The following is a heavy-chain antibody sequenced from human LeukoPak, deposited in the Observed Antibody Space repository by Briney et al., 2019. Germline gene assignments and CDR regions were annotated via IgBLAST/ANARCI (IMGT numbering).Heavy chain of an antibody. D-gene: IGHD5-24*01. CDR2: IYYDGSKK. V-gene: IGHV3-30-3*01. J-gene: IGHJ4*02. Sequence: GRSLRLSCAASGFTFSSYAIRWVRQAPGKGLEWVAVIYYDGSKKYYADSVEGRFTISRDNSKNTLYLHMKSLRVEDTAVYYCARGPDGYNSHFDYWGQGTLVTVSS. CDR3: ARGPDGYNSHFDY. CDR1: GFTFSSYA.